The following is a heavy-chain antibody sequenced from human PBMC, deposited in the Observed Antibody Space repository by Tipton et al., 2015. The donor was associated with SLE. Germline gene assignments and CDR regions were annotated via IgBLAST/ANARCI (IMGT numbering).Heavy chain of an antibody. CDR2: ISAYNGNT. Sequence: QSGAEVKKPGSSVKVSCKASGGTFSSYVISWVRQAPGQGLEWMGWISAYNGNTNYAQKLQGRATMTTDTSTSTAYMELRSLRSDDTAVYYWARAIVVVPGHYYMDVWGKGTTVTISS. CDR3: ARAIVVVPGHYYMDV. V-gene: IGHV1-18*01. J-gene: IGHJ6*03. D-gene: IGHD2-2*01. CDR1: GGTFSSYV.